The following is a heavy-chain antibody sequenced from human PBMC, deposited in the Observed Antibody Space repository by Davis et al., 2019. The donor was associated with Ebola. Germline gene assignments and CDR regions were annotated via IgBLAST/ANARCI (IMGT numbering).Heavy chain of an antibody. Sequence: AASVKVSCKASGYTFTSYAMHWVRQAPGQRLEWMGWINAGNGNTKYSQKFQGRVTITRDTSASTAYMELSSLRSEDTAVYYCAISDYTFWTGYSNYYGMDVWGQGTTVTVSS. CDR1: GYTFTSYA. J-gene: IGHJ6*02. V-gene: IGHV1-3*01. D-gene: IGHD3/OR15-3a*01. CDR3: AISDYTFWTGYSNYYGMDV. CDR2: INAGNGNT.